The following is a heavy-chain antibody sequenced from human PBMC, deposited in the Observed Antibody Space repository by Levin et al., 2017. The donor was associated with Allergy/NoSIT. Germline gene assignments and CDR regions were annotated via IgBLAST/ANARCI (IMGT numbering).Heavy chain of an antibody. J-gene: IGHJ5*02. V-gene: IGHV3-15*01. D-gene: IGHD3-3*01. CDR3: SWSGYNWLDT. Sequence: PGESLKISCVASGLMFRDAWMTWVRQAPGKGLEWVGRIKAKNSAGAAELDYGAPIKDRFTISRDDSKNTVYLQMNSLRIEDTAVYYCSWSGYNWLDTWGQGTLVTVSS. CDR2: IKAKNSAGAA. CDR1: GLMFRDAW.